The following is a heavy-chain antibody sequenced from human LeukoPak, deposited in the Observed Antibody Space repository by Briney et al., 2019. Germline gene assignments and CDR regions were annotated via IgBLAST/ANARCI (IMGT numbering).Heavy chain of an antibody. Sequence: PGRSLRLSCAASGFTFSSYGMHWVRQAPGKGLEWVAVISYDGSNKYYADSVKGRFTISRDNSKNTLYLQMNSLRAEDTAVYYCAKDLGYGDYFDYWGQGTLVTVSS. CDR3: AKDLGYGDYFDY. J-gene: IGHJ4*02. CDR1: GFTFSSYG. CDR2: ISYDGSNK. V-gene: IGHV3-30*18. D-gene: IGHD4-17*01.